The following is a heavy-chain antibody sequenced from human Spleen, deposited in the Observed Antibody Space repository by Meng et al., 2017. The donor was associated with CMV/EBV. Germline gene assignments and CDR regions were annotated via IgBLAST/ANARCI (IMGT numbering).Heavy chain of an antibody. CDR2: VNHSGRT. Sequence: GSLRLSCGVSGGSINDFYWRWIRQPPGKGLEWIGEVNHSGRTNYNPSLKSRVTISVDTSKNQFSLNLSSVTPADAAEYYCVRGAPYYYHGMDVWGQGTTVTVSS. CDR3: VRGAPYYYHGMDV. D-gene: IGHD6-6*01. V-gene: IGHV4-34*01. J-gene: IGHJ6*02. CDR1: GGSINDFY.